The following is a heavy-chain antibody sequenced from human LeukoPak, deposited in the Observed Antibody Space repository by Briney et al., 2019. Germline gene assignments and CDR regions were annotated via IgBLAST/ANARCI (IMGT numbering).Heavy chain of an antibody. CDR3: VRWFDDRALDP. CDR2: IWYDGSDK. J-gene: IGHJ5*02. D-gene: IGHD3-10*01. CDR1: GFTFSSHG. Sequence: GGSLRLSCAASGFTFSSHGMHWVRQAPGKGLEWVAVIWYDGSDKYYADSVKGRFTISRDNSKNMVFLQMNNLRGEDTAVYYCVRWFDDRALDPWGQGTLVTVSS. V-gene: IGHV3-33*01.